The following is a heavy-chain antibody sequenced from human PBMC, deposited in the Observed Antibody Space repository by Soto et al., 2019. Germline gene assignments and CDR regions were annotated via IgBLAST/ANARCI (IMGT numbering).Heavy chain of an antibody. CDR1: GYTFTGYY. Sequence: ASVKVSCKASGYTFTGYYMHWVRQAPGQGLEWMGWINPNSGGTNYAQKFQGWVTMTRDTSISTAYMELSRLRSDDTAVYYCARDLLGYFDSSGYQDAFDIWGQGTMVTVSS. CDR3: ARDLLGYFDSSGYQDAFDI. V-gene: IGHV1-2*04. D-gene: IGHD3-22*01. CDR2: INPNSGGT. J-gene: IGHJ3*02.